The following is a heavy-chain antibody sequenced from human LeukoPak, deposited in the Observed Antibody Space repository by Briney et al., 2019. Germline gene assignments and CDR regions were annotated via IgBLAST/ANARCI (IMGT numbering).Heavy chain of an antibody. CDR1: GGSISSTNW. CDR3: AREGGFYRPLDY. J-gene: IGHJ4*02. D-gene: IGHD3-3*01. V-gene: IGHV4-4*02. Sequence: SETLSLTCGVSGGSISSTNWWSLVRQPPGQGLEWIGEVSLTGETNYNPSLNGRVTMSLDGSRNQLSLTLTSVTAADTAVYYCAREGGFYRPLDYSGQGTLVTVSS. CDR2: VSLTGET.